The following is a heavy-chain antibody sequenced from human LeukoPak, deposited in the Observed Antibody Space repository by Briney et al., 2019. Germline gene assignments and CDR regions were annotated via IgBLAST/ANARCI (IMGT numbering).Heavy chain of an antibody. V-gene: IGHV5-10-1*01. CDR2: IDPSDSYT. CDR3: ASTYSSSHGYFDY. Sequence: ASVKVSCKASGYTFTSYWISWVRQMPGKGLEWMGRIDPSDSYTNYSPSFQGHVTISADKSISTAYLQWSSLKASDTAMYYCASTYSSSHGYFDYWGQGTLVTVSS. D-gene: IGHD6-6*01. CDR1: GYTFTSYW. J-gene: IGHJ4*02.